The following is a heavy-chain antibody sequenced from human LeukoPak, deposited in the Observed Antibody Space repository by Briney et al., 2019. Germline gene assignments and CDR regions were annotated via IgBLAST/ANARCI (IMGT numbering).Heavy chain of an antibody. CDR2: ICPGDSDT. CDR1: GYGFSSYW. J-gene: IGHJ4*02. D-gene: IGHD4-23*01. V-gene: IGHV5-51*01. Sequence: GESLKISCKGSGYGFSSYWIGWVRQMPGKGLEYMGIICPGDSDTRYSQSFQGQVTISADKSITTAYLQWSSLKASDTATYYCARHTTVGGSLRFDYWGQGTLVTVSS. CDR3: ARHTTVGGSLRFDY.